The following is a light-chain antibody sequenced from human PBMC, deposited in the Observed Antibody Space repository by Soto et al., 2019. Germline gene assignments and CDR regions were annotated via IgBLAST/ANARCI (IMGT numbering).Light chain of an antibody. J-gene: IGKJ3*01. Sequence: DIQMTQSPSSVSASVGDRVTITCRASQDIRSWVAWYQQKPGKSPKLLIYAASSLQSGVPSRFSGSASGTDFTLTISSLQPEDFATYYCQQANSFPFTFGPGTKVDIK. V-gene: IGKV1-12*02. CDR1: QDIRSW. CDR2: AAS. CDR3: QQANSFPFT.